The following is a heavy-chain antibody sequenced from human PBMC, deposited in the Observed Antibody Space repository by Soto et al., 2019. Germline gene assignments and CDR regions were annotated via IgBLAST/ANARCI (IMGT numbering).Heavy chain of an antibody. D-gene: IGHD6-25*01. V-gene: IGHV3-9*01. J-gene: IGHJ5*02. CDR2: TNWNSGSI. CDR1: GFTFDDYA. CDR3: AKGLRGAAAGGDWFDP. Sequence: EVQLVESGGGLVQPGRSLRLSCAASGFTFDDYAMHWVRQAPGKGLECVSGTNWNSGSIGYADSVKGRYIISRDNVRKSVFLQMNCLRGEDTALYYCAKGLRGAAAGGDWFDPGSQGVLVTVSS.